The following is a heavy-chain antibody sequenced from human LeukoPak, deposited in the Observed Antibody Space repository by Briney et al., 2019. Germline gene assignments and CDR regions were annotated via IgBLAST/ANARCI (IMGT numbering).Heavy chain of an antibody. CDR1: GFTFSSYA. V-gene: IGHV3-23*01. J-gene: IGHJ4*02. CDR3: AKARSDYYDSSDPLDY. Sequence: GGSLRLSCAASGFTFSSYAMSWVRQAPGKGLEWVSAISGSGGSTYYADSVKSRFTSSRDNSKNTLYLQMNSLRAEDTAVYYCAKARSDYYDSSDPLDYWGKGTLVTVSS. CDR2: ISGSGGST. D-gene: IGHD3-22*01.